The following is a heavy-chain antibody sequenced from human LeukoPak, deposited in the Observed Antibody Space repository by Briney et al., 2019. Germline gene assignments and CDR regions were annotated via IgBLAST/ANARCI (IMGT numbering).Heavy chain of an antibody. Sequence: GGSLTLSCAASGFTFSSCWMSWIREAPGKGLEWVAHINPGVSEKLYVDSVKGRFTISRDDAANSVFLQLNSLRADDTAMYYCARAGHNSGDYWGQGTLATVSS. CDR2: INPGVSEK. D-gene: IGHD6-19*01. CDR1: GFTFSSCW. V-gene: IGHV3-7*01. J-gene: IGHJ4*02. CDR3: ARAGHNSGDY.